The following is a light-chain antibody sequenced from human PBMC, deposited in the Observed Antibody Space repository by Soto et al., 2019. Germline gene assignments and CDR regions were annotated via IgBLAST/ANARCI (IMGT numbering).Light chain of an antibody. CDR1: NSNIGSHT. Sequence: QSVLTQPPSASGTPGQRVTMSCSGGNSNIGSHTVNWYQHLPGTAPTLLIFSNNQRPSGVPARFSGSKSGTSASLAISGVRYGDEADYYCQASDSSRSGVHVFGTGTKVTVL. CDR2: SNN. V-gene: IGLV1-44*01. CDR3: QASDSSRSGVHV. J-gene: IGLJ1*01.